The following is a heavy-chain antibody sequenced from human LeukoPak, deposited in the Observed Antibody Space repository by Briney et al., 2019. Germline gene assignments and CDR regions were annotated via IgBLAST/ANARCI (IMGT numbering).Heavy chain of an antibody. CDR1: GGSISSYY. CDR2: IYYSGST. J-gene: IGHJ4*02. V-gene: IGHV4-59*01. D-gene: IGHD5-18*01. CDR3: ARSPGIQFLDY. Sequence: SETLSLTCTVSGGSISSYYWSWIRQPPGKGLEWIGYIYYSGSTNYNPSLKSRVTISVDTSKNQFSLKLSSVTAADTAVYYCARSPGIQFLDYWGQGTLVTLSS.